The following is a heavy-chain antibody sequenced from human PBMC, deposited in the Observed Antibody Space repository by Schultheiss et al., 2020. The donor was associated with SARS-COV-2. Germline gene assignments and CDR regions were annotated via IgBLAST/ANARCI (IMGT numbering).Heavy chain of an antibody. Sequence: SETLSLTCSVSGGSIRSFYCSWIRQSPGKGLEWIGYIYYSGSTYYNPSLKSRVTISVDTSKNQFSLKLSSVTAADTAVYYCARGYYYGSGRPDYWGQGTLVTVSS. V-gene: IGHV4-59*12. CDR2: IYYSGST. J-gene: IGHJ4*02. CDR1: GGSIRSFY. CDR3: ARGYYYGSGRPDY. D-gene: IGHD3-10*01.